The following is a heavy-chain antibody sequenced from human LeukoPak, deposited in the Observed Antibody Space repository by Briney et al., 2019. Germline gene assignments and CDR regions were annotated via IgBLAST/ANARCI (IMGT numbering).Heavy chain of an antibody. Sequence: GALRLSCAASGFTFSSYSMNWVRQAPGKGLEWVSAISGSGGTSYYADSVKGRFTISRDNSKNTLYLQMNSLRAEDTAVYYCAKDLYYGSGSYQVDNWGQGTLVTVSS. CDR3: AKDLYYGSGSYQVDN. V-gene: IGHV3-23*01. CDR1: GFTFSSYS. J-gene: IGHJ4*02. CDR2: ISGSGGTS. D-gene: IGHD3-10*01.